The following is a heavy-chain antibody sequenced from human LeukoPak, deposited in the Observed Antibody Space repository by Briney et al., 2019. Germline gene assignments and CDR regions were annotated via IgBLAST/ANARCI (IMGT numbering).Heavy chain of an antibody. Sequence: PSETLSLTCTVSGGSISSSSYYWGWIRQPPGKGLEWIGSIYYSGSTYYNPSLKSRVTISVDTSKNQFSLKLSSVTAADTAVYYCARVGRYFDWLSPHRWVYFDYWGQGTLVTVSS. J-gene: IGHJ4*02. CDR1: GGSISSSSYY. V-gene: IGHV4-39*07. CDR3: ARVGRYFDWLSPHRWVYFDY. D-gene: IGHD3-9*01. CDR2: IYYSGST.